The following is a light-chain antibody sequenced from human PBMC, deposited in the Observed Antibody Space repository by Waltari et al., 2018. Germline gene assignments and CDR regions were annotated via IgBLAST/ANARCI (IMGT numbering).Light chain of an antibody. CDR3: SSYAGSNNFVV. V-gene: IGLV2-8*01. Sequence: QSALTQPPSASGSPGQSVTISCTGTSSDVGGYNYVSWYQQHPGKAPKLMIYEVSKRPSGVPDRFSGSKSGNTASLTVSGLQADDEADYYCSSYAGSNNFVVFGGGTKLNVL. CDR2: EVS. CDR1: SSDVGGYNY. J-gene: IGLJ2*01.